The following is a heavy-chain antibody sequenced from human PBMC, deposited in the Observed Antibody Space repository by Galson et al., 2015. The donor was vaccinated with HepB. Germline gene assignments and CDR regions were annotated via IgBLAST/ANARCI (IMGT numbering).Heavy chain of an antibody. J-gene: IGHJ3*02. Sequence: SLRLSCAASGFTFSSYSMNWVRQAPGKGLEWVSSISSSSSYIYYADSVKGRFTISRDNAKNSLYLQMNSLRAEDTAVYYCARDKRIAAALGAFDIWGQGTMVTVSS. CDR1: GFTFSSYS. CDR2: ISSSSSYI. V-gene: IGHV3-21*01. D-gene: IGHD6-6*01. CDR3: ARDKRIAAALGAFDI.